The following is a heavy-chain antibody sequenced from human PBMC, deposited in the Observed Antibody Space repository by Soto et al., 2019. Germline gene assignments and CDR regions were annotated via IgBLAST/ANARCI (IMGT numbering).Heavy chain of an antibody. CDR3: ARPRGTTPAVWYFEL. J-gene: IGHJ2*01. D-gene: IGHD4-17*01. CDR2: IYYSGST. Sequence: QVQLQESGPGLVKPSETLSLTCTVSGGSISSHYWSWIRQPPGKGLEWIGYIYYSGSTDYNPSLKSRVTISVDTSKNQLTLRLSSVTAADTAVYYCARPRGTTPAVWYFELWGRGTLATVSS. CDR1: GGSISSHY. V-gene: IGHV4-59*11.